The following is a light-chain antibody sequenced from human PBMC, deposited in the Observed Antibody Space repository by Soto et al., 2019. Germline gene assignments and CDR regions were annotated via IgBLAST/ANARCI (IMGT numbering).Light chain of an antibody. CDR1: QSVSSN. Sequence: EIVMTQSPATLSVSPGERATLSCRASQSVSSNLAWYQQKPGQAPRLLIYGASTRATGIPARFSGSGSGTEFTLTISSLQSEDFAVYYCQQYNNWITFGPGTRLEIK. V-gene: IGKV3-15*01. CDR2: GAS. J-gene: IGKJ5*01. CDR3: QQYNNWIT.